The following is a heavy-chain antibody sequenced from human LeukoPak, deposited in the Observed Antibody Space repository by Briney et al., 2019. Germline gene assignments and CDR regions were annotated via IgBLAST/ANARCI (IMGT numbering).Heavy chain of an antibody. Sequence: GASVKVSCTASGYTFTSYYMHWVRQAPGQGLEWMGIINPSGGSTSYAQKFQGRVTMTRDTSTSTVYMELSSLRSEDTAVYYCARDLNRVDDILTGSLDYWGQGTLVTVSS. CDR2: INPSGGST. J-gene: IGHJ4*02. D-gene: IGHD3-9*01. V-gene: IGHV1-46*01. CDR1: GYTFTSYY. CDR3: ARDLNRVDDILTGSLDY.